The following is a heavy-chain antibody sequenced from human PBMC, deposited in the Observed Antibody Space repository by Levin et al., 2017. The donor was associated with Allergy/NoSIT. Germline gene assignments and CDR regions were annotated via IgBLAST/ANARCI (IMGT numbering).Heavy chain of an antibody. CDR1: GGSINSADYH. D-gene: IGHD1-1*01. V-gene: IGHV4-30-4*01. Sequence: SQTLSLTCSVSGGSINSADYHWSWIRQPPGKGLEYIGSIYHLGGTLYSPSLKSRLTMSLDTAKNQFSLQLRSVTAADTAVYYCGRTRSIGGTDLWGQGTLVSVSS. CDR3: GRTRSIGGTDL. CDR2: IYHLGGT. J-gene: IGHJ5*02.